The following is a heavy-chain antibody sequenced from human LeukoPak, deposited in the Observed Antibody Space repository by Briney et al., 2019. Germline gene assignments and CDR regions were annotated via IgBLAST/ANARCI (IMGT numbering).Heavy chain of an antibody. Sequence: VASVKVSCKASGYTFTGYYMHWVRQAPGQGLEWMGWINPNSGGTNYAQKFQGRVTMTRDTSISTAYMELSRLRSDDTAVYYCARGGSPSDYGYRYYFDYWGQGTLVTVSS. CDR2: INPNSGGT. CDR3: ARGGSPSDYGYRYYFDY. D-gene: IGHD5-18*01. J-gene: IGHJ4*02. CDR1: GYTFTGYY. V-gene: IGHV1-2*02.